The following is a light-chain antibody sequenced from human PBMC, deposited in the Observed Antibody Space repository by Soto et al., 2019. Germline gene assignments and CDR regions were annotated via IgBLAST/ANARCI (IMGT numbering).Light chain of an antibody. CDR2: RNT. J-gene: IGLJ2*01. Sequence: QSVLTQPPSASGTPGQRVTITCSGSTSNIGSDTVNWYQQLPGTAPKLLIYRNTQRPSGVPDRFSGSKSGASASLAISGLQSEDEADYYCASWDDSLDVVVFCEGTKLTVL. CDR1: TSNIGSDT. CDR3: ASWDDSLDVVV. V-gene: IGLV1-44*01.